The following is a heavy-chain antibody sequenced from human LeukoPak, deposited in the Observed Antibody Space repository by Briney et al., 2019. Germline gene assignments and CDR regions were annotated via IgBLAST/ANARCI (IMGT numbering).Heavy chain of an antibody. D-gene: IGHD4-17*01. Sequence: GGSLRLSCAASGFTFSSYAMSWVRQAPGKGLEWVSSISGSGGSTYYADSVKGRFTISRDNFKNTLYLQMNSLRAEDTAVYYCAILTVTTSHYYYFDMDVWGQGTTVTVSS. V-gene: IGHV3-23*01. J-gene: IGHJ6*02. CDR3: AILTVTTSHYYYFDMDV. CDR1: GFTFSSYA. CDR2: ISGSGGST.